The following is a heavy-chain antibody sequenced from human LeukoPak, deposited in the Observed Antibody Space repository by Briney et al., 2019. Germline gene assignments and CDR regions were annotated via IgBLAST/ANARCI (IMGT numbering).Heavy chain of an antibody. V-gene: IGHV1-69*13. CDR1: GGTFSSYA. CDR3: ARVGGYSGYDGYFDY. CDR2: IIPIFGTA. J-gene: IGHJ4*02. Sequence: SVKVSCKASGGTFSSYAISWVRQAPGQGLEWMGGIIPIFGTANYAQKFQGRVTITADESTSTAYMEPSSLRSEDTAVYYCARVGGYSGYDGYFDYWGQGTLVTVSS. D-gene: IGHD5-12*01.